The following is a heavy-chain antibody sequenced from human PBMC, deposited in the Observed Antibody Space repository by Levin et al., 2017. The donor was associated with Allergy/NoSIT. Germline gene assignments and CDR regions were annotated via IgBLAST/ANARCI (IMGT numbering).Heavy chain of an antibody. CDR2: IYYSGST. CDR3: ARLPKFDYGDANDAFDI. Sequence: SQTLSLTCTVSGGSISSSSYYWGWIRQPPGKGLEWIGSIYYSGSTYYNPSLKSRVTISVDTSKNQFSLKLSSVTAADTAVYYCARLPKFDYGDANDAFDIWGQGTMVTVSS. CDR1: GGSISSSSYY. D-gene: IGHD4-17*01. V-gene: IGHV4-39*01. J-gene: IGHJ3*02.